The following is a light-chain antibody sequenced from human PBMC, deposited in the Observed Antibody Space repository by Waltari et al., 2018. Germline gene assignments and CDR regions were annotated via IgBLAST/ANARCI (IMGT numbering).Light chain of an antibody. Sequence: EIVLTQSPGTLSLSPGERATLPCRASKSVNSRYIAGYQQKPGQPPRLLFYGASSRATGIPDRFSGSGSGTDFTLTISRLEPEDFAVYYCHQYGSSPYIFGQGTKLEIK. CDR2: GAS. CDR1: KSVNSRY. V-gene: IGKV3-20*01. CDR3: HQYGSSPYI. J-gene: IGKJ2*01.